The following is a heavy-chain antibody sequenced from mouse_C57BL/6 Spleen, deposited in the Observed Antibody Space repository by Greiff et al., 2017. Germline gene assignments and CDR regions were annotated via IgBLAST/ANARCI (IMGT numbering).Heavy chain of an antibody. CDR1: GYTFTDYN. Sequence: EVQLQQSGPELVKPGASVKMSCKASGYTFTDYNMHWVKQSHGKSLEWIGYINPNNGGTSYNQKFKGKATLTVNKSSSTAYMELRSLTSEDSAVYYCARGGVITTVVDDYDAMDYGGQGTSGTVSS. V-gene: IGHV1-22*01. CDR2: INPNNGGT. D-gene: IGHD1-1*01. J-gene: IGHJ4*01. CDR3: ARGGVITTVVDDYDAMDY.